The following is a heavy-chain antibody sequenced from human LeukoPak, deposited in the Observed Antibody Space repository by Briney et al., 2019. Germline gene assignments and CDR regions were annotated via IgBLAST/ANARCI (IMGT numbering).Heavy chain of an antibody. V-gene: IGHV3-30-3*01. J-gene: IGHJ4*02. CDR1: GFTFSSYA. CDR2: ISYDGSNK. CDR3: AGTIYLKGSPFDY. Sequence: PGGSLRLSCAASGFTFSSYAMPWVRQAPGKGLEWVAVISYDGSNKYYADSVKGRFTISRDNSKNTLYLQMNSLRAEDTAVYYCAGTIYLKGSPFDYWGQGTLVTVSS. D-gene: IGHD1-1*01.